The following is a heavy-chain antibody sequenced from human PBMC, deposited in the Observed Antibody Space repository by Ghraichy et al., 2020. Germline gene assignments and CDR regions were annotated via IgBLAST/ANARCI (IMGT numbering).Heavy chain of an antibody. CDR3: AKGLARYVDYYYGMDV. Sequence: GGSLRLSCAASGFTFSSYGMHWVRQAPGKGLEWVAVISYDGSNKYYADSVKGRFTISRDNSKNTLYLQMNSLRAEDTAVYYCAKGLARYVDYYYGMDVWGQETTVTVSS. J-gene: IGHJ6*02. CDR2: ISYDGSNK. CDR1: GFTFSSYG. V-gene: IGHV3-30*18. D-gene: IGHD3-3*02.